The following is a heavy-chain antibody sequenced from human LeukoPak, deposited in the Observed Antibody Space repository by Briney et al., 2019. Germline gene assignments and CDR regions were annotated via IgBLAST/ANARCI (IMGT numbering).Heavy chain of an antibody. Sequence: PGGSLRLSCAASGFTFSSYAMSWVRQAPGKGLEWVSAISGSGGSTYYADSVKGRFTISRDNSKNTLYLQMNSLRAEDTAVYYCARDGWQAVAGTTGGDYWGQGTLVTVSS. J-gene: IGHJ4*02. CDR3: ARDGWQAVAGTTGGDY. V-gene: IGHV3-23*01. CDR1: GFTFSSYA. CDR2: ISGSGGST. D-gene: IGHD6-19*01.